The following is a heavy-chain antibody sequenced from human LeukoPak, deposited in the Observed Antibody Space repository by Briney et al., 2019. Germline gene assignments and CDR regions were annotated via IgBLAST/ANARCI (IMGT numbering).Heavy chain of an antibody. Sequence: GGSLRLSCAASGFTFSSYGMSWVRQAPGKGLEWLSHIGFDQTTIYYADSVKGRFTISRDNAKNSLYLQMNLMRAEDTAIYYCSRGGYCSGGTCYVGDHWGQGSLVIVSS. D-gene: IGHD2-15*01. CDR3: SRGGYCSGGTCYVGDH. CDR2: IGFDQTTI. CDR1: GFTFSSYG. J-gene: IGHJ4*02. V-gene: IGHV3-48*01.